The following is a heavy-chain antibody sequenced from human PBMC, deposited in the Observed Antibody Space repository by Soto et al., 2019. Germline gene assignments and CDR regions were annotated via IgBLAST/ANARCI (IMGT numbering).Heavy chain of an antibody. V-gene: IGHV1-2*04. CDR3: AILSSYIHSGGYYNRHDAFDI. CDR1: GYTFTGYY. J-gene: IGHJ3*02. D-gene: IGHD3-22*01. CDR2: INPNSGGT. Sequence: ASVKVSCKASGYTFTGYYMHWVRQAPGQGLEWMGWINPNSGGTNYAQKFQGWVTMTRDTSISTAYMELSRLRSDDTAMYYCAILSSYIHSGGYYNRHDAFDIWGQGAMVTVSS.